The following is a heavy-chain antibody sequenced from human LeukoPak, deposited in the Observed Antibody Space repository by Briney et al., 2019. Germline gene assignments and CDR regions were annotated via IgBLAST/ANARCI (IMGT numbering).Heavy chain of an antibody. D-gene: IGHD2-15*01. Sequence: SETLSLTCTVSGGSISSYYWSWIRQPPGKGLEWIGYIYYSGTTKYNPSLKSRVTISVDTSKNQFSLKLNSVTAADTAVYYCARRYCSGSSCYSGFDYWGQGTLVTVSS. CDR3: ARRYCSGSSCYSGFDY. CDR1: GGSISSYY. CDR2: IYYSGTT. J-gene: IGHJ4*02. V-gene: IGHV4-59*01.